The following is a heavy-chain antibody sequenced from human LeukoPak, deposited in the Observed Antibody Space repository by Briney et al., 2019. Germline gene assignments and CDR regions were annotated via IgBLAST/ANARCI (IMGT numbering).Heavy chain of an antibody. Sequence: SVKVSCKASGGTFSSYAISWVRQAPGQGLEWMGGIIPIFGTANYAQKFQGRVTITTDESTSTAYMELSSLRSEDTAVYYCASSAARPGAYYYYYMDVWGKGTTVTVSS. J-gene: IGHJ6*03. D-gene: IGHD6-6*01. CDR2: IIPIFGTA. V-gene: IGHV1-69*05. CDR3: ASSAARPGAYYYYYMDV. CDR1: GGTFSSYA.